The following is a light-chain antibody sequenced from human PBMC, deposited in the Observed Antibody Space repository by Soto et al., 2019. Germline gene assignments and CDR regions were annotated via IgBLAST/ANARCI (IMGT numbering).Light chain of an antibody. V-gene: IGKV3-20*01. CDR2: GAS. CDR1: QSVSSSY. Sequence: EIVMTQSPATLSVSPGEIATLSCRASQSVSSSYLAWYQQKPGQAPRLLIYGASSRATGIPDRFSGSGSGTDFTLTISRLEPEDFTVYYCQQYGSSPPGITFGQGTRLEIK. CDR3: QQYGSSPPGIT. J-gene: IGKJ5*01.